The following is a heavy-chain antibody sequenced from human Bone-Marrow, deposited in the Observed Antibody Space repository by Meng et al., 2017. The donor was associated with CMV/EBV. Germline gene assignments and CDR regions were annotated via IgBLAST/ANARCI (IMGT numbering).Heavy chain of an antibody. J-gene: IGHJ6*01. CDR2: ISTTSSYI. Sequence: GESLKISCAASGFTFSAFSMSWVRQAPGKGLEWVSSISTTSSYIYYADSLKGRFTISRDNAKNTLYLHISSLRVEDTAVYYCAGFGVTITNGLDVWGQGTTVTVSS. V-gene: IGHV3-21*01. CDR3: AGFGVTITNGLDV. CDR1: GFTFSAFS. D-gene: IGHD3-3*01.